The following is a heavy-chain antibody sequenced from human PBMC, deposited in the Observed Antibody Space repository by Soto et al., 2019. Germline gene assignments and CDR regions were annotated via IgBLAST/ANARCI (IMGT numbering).Heavy chain of an antibody. CDR3: ARDQGVAAAGITWFDP. CDR1: GASMNSYH. CDR2: IHSSGST. V-gene: IGHV4-4*07. D-gene: IGHD6-13*01. J-gene: IGHJ5*02. Sequence: SSETLSLTCTVSGASMNSYHWSWIRQPAGKGLEWIGHIHSSGSTNYNPSLKSRVTMSVDTSKNQFSLRLMSLTAADTAVYYCARDQGVAAAGITWFDPWGQGSMVTVYS.